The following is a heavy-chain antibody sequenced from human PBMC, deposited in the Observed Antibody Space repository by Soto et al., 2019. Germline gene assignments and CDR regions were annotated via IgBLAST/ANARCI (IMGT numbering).Heavy chain of an antibody. Sequence: QVQLVQSGAEVKKPGSSVKVSCKASGGTFSSYAISWVRQAPGQGLEWMGGIIPIFGTANYAQKFQGRVTITADKSTSTAYMELSSLRSEDTAVYYCAIKRLKRDYSSSAENYYYYGGMDFWCRGATVTVS. V-gene: IGHV1-69*06. J-gene: IGHJ6*02. CDR3: AIKRLKRDYSSSAENYYYYGGMDF. D-gene: IGHD6-6*01. CDR2: IIPIFGTA. CDR1: GGTFSSYA.